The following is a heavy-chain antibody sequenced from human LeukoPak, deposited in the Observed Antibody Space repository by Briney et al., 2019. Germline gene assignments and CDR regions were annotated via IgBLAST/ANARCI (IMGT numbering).Heavy chain of an antibody. J-gene: IGHJ4*02. CDR3: ARSPTATNSYFDY. CDR2: IWYDGSNK. Sequence: GGSLRLSCAASGFTVSGKHMSWVRRAPGKGLEWVAVIWYDGSNKYYADSVKGRFTISRDNSKNTLYLQMNSLRAEDTAVYYCARSPTATNSYFDYWGQGTLVTVSS. D-gene: IGHD4-17*01. CDR1: GFTVSGKH. V-gene: IGHV3-33*07.